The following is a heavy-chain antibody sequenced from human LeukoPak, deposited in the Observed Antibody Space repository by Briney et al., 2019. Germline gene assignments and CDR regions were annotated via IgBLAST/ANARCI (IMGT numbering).Heavy chain of an antibody. CDR3: ARGSYSSSWYADY. D-gene: IGHD6-13*01. Sequence: GGSLRLSCAASGFTFSSYSMNWVRQAPGKGLEWVSSISSSSSYIYYADSVKGRFTISRDNAKNSLYLQMNSLRAEDTAVYYCARGSYSSSWYADYWGQGTLVTVSS. CDR2: ISSSSSYI. J-gene: IGHJ4*02. V-gene: IGHV3-21*01. CDR1: GFTFSSYS.